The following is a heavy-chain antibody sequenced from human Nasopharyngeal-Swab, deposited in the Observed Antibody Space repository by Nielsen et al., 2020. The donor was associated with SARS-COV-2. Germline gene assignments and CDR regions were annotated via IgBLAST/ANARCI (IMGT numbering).Heavy chain of an antibody. CDR1: GFTFSSYE. CDR2: ISSSGSTI. CDR3: AREGRWLRDNWFDP. D-gene: IGHD5-12*01. V-gene: IGHV3-48*03. J-gene: IGHJ5*02. Sequence: GEFLKISCAASGFTFSSYEMNWVRQAPGKGLEWVSYISSSGSTIYYADSVKGRFTISRDNAKNSLYLQMNSLRAEDTAVYYCAREGRWLRDNWFDPWGQGNLVTVSS.